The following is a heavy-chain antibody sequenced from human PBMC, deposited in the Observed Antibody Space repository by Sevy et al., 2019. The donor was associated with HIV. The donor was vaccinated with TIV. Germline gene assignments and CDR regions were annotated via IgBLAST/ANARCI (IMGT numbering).Heavy chain of an antibody. CDR3: ASGVAETGSVRSYFFDY. D-gene: IGHD6-13*01. Sequence: GGSLRLSCAASGFTFSDYYMNWIRQAPGKGLEWVSYISSTGSTIYYADSVKGRFTISRDNAKNSLYLQMNSLRAEDTAVYYCASGVAETGSVRSYFFDYWGQGTLVTVSS. V-gene: IGHV3-11*01. CDR2: ISSTGSTI. J-gene: IGHJ4*02. CDR1: GFTFSDYY.